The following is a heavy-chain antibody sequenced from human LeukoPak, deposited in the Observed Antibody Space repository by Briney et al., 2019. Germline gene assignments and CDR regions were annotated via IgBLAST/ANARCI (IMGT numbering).Heavy chain of an antibody. CDR1: GLTSSSYG. CDR2: ISYDGSNK. Sequence: GRSLRLYCAASGLTSSSYGMHWVRQAPSKGLEWVAVISYDGSNKYYADSVKGRFTISRDNSKNTLYLQMNSLRAEDTAVYYCAKDHGDYVDYWGQGTLVTVSS. V-gene: IGHV3-30*18. CDR3: AKDHGDYVDY. D-gene: IGHD4-17*01. J-gene: IGHJ4*02.